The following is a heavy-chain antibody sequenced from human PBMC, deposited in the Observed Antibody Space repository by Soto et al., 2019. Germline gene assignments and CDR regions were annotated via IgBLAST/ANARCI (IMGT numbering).Heavy chain of an antibody. V-gene: IGHV4-30-4*01. Sequence: SETLSLTCTVSGGSISSGDYYWSWIRQPPGKGLEWIGYIYYSGSTYYNPSLKSRVTISVDTSKNQFSLKLSSVTAADTAVYYCARDRITMIVDVIYYYGMDVWGQGTTVTAP. CDR3: ARDRITMIVDVIYYYGMDV. CDR1: GGSISSGDYY. CDR2: IYYSGST. D-gene: IGHD3-22*01. J-gene: IGHJ6*02.